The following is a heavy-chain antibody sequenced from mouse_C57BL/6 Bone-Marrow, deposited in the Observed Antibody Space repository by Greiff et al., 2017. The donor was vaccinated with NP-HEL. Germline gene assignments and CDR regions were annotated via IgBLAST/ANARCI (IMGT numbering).Heavy chain of an antibody. J-gene: IGHJ4*01. CDR3: ARTGDYYAMDY. CDR1: GFTFSSYG. Sequence: EVQGVESGGDLVKPGGSLKLSCAASGFTFSSYGMSWVRQTPDKRLEWVATISSGGSYTYYPASVKGRFTISRDNAKNTLYLQMSSLKSEDTAMYYCARTGDYYAMDYWGQGTSVTVSS. CDR2: ISSGGSYT. V-gene: IGHV5-6*01.